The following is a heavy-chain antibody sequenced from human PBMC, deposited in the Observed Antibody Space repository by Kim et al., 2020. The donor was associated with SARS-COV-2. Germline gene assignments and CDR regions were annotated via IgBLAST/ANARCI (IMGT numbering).Heavy chain of an antibody. CDR1: GYTFTSYG. CDR2: ISVYNANT. V-gene: IGHV1-18*01. Sequence: ASVKVSCKASGYTFTSYGISWLRQAPGPGLEWMGWISVYNANTHYAQNLQARLTMTTDTSTSTAYMELRSLTSDDTAVYYCARDPAYDSSVYAADYWGQGTLVTVSS. D-gene: IGHD3-22*01. CDR3: ARDPAYDSSVYAADY. J-gene: IGHJ4*02.